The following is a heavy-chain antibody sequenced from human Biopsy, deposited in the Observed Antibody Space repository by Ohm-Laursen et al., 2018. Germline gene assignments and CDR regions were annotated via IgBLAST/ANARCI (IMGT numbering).Heavy chain of an antibody. Sequence: ASVKVSCKASGYKFTSYGMSWVRQAPGQGFEWMGRISGYNGNTNYAQKFQGRTTMTIDAAASTGYMDLRSLKSDDRAVYYCARIAAAGWDDYWGQGTLVTVSS. V-gene: IGHV1-18*01. CDR1: GYKFTSYG. CDR2: ISGYNGNT. D-gene: IGHD6-25*01. J-gene: IGHJ4*02. CDR3: ARIAAAGWDDY.